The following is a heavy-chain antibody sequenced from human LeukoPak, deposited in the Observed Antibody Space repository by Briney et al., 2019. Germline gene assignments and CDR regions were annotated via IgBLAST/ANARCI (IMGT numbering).Heavy chain of an antibody. CDR2: IRSKAYGGTT. Sequence: GGSLRLSCTASGFTFGDYAMSWVRQAPGKGLEWVGFIRSKAYGGTTEYAASVKGRFTISRDDSKSIAYLQMNSLKTEDTAVYYCTGEDGFLEWLLYYYYMDVWGKGTTVTVSS. V-gene: IGHV3-49*04. J-gene: IGHJ6*03. CDR1: GFTFGDYA. CDR3: TGEDGFLEWLLYYYYMDV. D-gene: IGHD3-3*01.